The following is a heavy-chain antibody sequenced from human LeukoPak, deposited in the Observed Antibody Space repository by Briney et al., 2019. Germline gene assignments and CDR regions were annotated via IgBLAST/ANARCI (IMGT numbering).Heavy chain of an antibody. CDR3: AKDQAVIYDYVSGSYPGCDY. J-gene: IGHJ4*02. CDR2: ISSSGSTI. Sequence: GGSLRLSCAASGFTFSSYEMNWVRQAPGKGLEWASYISSSGSTIYYADSVKGRFTISRDNSKNTLYLQMNSLRAEDTAVYYCAKDQAVIYDYVSGSYPGCDYWGQGTLVTVSS. D-gene: IGHD3-16*02. V-gene: IGHV3-48*03. CDR1: GFTFSSYE.